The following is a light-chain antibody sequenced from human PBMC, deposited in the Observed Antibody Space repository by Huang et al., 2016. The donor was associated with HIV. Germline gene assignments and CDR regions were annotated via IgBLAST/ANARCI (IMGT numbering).Light chain of an antibody. CDR2: KAS. CDR3: QQSHTSPYT. J-gene: IGKJ2*01. CDR1: QSISNW. V-gene: IGKV1-5*03. Sequence: DIQMTQSPSTLPASVGDRVTITCRASQSISNWLAWYQQKPGKAPNLLIFKASSLQIGVPSRFSGSGSGTEFTLTIRGLQPDDFATYVCQQSHTSPYTFGQGTKLEFK.